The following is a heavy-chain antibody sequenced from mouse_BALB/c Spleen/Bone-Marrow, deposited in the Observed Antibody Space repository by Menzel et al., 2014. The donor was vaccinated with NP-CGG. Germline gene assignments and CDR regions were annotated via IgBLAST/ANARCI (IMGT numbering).Heavy chain of an antibody. J-gene: IGHJ3*01. Sequence: LEESGPELVKPGASVKMSCKASGYTFTSYVMHWVKQKPGQGLEWIGYINPYNDGTKYNEKFKGKATLTSDKSSSTAYMELSSLTSEDSEVYYCAPGGFAYWGQGTLVTVSA. CDR3: APGGFAY. CDR2: INPYNDGT. V-gene: IGHV1-14*01. CDR1: GYTFTSYV.